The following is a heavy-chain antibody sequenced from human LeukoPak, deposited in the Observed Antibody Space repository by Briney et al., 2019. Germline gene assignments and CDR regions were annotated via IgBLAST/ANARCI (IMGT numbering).Heavy chain of an antibody. V-gene: IGHV4-39*01. CDR3: ARQIALAGVWAFDI. Sequence: SETLSLTCAVSGASFSSSGYYWVWIRQPPGKGLEWIGSISYGGHTYYSPSLRSRVAISVDTSNNRFSLKLSSVTAADTAVYYCARQIALAGVWAFDIWGQGTMVTVSS. D-gene: IGHD6-19*01. CDR2: ISYGGHT. CDR1: GASFSSSGYY. J-gene: IGHJ3*02.